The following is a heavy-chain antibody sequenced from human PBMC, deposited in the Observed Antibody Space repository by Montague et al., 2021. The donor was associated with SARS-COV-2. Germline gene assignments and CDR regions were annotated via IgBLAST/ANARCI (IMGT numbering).Heavy chain of an antibody. J-gene: IGHJ4*02. CDR3: ARVFPRWQQFDPYFDN. D-gene: IGHD5-24*01. V-gene: IGHV4-59*01. Sequence: SETLSLTCTVSGGSISSYYWSWIRQPPGKGLEWIGYIYYSGSTNYNPSLKSRVTISVDTSKNQFSLKLSPVTAADTAVYYCARVFPRWQQFDPYFDNWGQGTLVTVSS. CDR2: IYYSGST. CDR1: GGSISSYY.